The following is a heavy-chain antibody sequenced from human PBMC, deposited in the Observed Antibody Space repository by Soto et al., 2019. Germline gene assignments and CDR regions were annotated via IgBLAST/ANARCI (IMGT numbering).Heavy chain of an antibody. D-gene: IGHD3-10*01. CDR2: LDGAGGST. Sequence: PGGSLRLSCLASGFTFSDYAMTWVRHVPGRGLEWVASLDGAGGSTYYAGSVRGRFTISRDNSQNTLFLQMKRLTVDDTATYYCAAPRDEYGSGVSWFTYGMDIWGQGTTVTVSS. CDR3: AAPRDEYGSGVSWFTYGMDI. J-gene: IGHJ6*02. CDR1: GFTFSDYA. V-gene: IGHV3-23*01.